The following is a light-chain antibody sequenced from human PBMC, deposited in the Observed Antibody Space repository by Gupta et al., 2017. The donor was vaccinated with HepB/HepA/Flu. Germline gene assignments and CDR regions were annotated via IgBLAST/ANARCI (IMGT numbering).Light chain of an antibody. J-gene: IGLJ2*01. CDR2: QDS. CDR1: KLGDKY. Sequence: SYQLTQPPPVSVSPGQTASITCSGDKLGDKYACWYQQKPGQSPVLVIYQDSKRPSGIPERFSGSNSGTTATLTISGTQAMDEDDYYCQAWDSSTVVFGGGTKLTVL. V-gene: IGLV3-1*01. CDR3: QAWDSSTVV.